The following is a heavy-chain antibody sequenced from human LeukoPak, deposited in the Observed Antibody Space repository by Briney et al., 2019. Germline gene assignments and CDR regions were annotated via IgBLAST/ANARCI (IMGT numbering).Heavy chain of an antibody. Sequence: GGSLRLSCAASGFTFNMYWMTWVRQAPGKGLESVAYINKDGSDKYYVDSVKGRFTVSRDNAKNSLYLQLNSLRAEDTAVYYCARAAGYGGNSDYWGQGTLVTVSS. J-gene: IGHJ4*02. CDR2: INKDGSDK. CDR1: GFTFNMYW. V-gene: IGHV3-7*01. CDR3: ARAAGYGGNSDY. D-gene: IGHD4-23*01.